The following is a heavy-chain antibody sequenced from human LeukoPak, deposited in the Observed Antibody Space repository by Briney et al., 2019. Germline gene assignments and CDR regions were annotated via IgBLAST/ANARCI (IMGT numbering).Heavy chain of an antibody. D-gene: IGHD2-2*01. J-gene: IGHJ4*02. Sequence: SQTLSLTCAVSGGSISSGGYSWSWIRQPPGKGLEWIGCIYHSGSTYYNPSLKSRVTISVDRSKNQFSLKLSSVTAADTAVYYCASLGYCSSTSCTDYWGQGTLVTVSS. CDR3: ASLGYCSSTSCTDY. CDR2: IYHSGST. CDR1: GGSISSGGYS. V-gene: IGHV4-30-2*01.